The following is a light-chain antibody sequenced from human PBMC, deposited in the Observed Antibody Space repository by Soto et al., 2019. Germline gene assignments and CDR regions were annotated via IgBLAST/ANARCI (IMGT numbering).Light chain of an antibody. J-gene: IGKJ1*01. CDR1: QSVSSN. V-gene: IGKV3-15*01. Sequence: EIVMTQSPATLSVSPGERATLSCRASQSVSSNLAWYQQKPGQALRLLIYGASTRATGIPARFSGSGSGTEFTLTISSLQSEDFAVYYCQQYNNWPQTFGQGTKVDIK. CDR3: QQYNNWPQT. CDR2: GAS.